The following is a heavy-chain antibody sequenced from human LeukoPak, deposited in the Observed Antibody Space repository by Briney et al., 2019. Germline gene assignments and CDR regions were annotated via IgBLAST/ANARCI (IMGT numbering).Heavy chain of an antibody. CDR2: ISYDGSNK. CDR3: AGVDAAMPDAFDI. Sequence: GRSLRLSCAASGFTFSSYAMHWVRQAPGKGLEWVAAISYDGSNKYSADSVKGRFTISRDNSKNTLYLQMYSLRADGTAVYYCAGVDAAMPDAFDIWGQGTTVTVSS. CDR1: GFTFSSYA. J-gene: IGHJ3*02. V-gene: IGHV3-30*04. D-gene: IGHD5-18*01.